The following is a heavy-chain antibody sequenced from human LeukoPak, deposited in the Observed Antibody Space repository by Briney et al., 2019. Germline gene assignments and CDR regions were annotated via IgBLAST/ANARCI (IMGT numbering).Heavy chain of an antibody. J-gene: IGHJ6*03. Sequence: GGSLRLSCATSGFSFSSYALYWIRQAPGKGLEWLTLISYDGNDKYYADSVKGRFSIFRDNSKSMVFLQMNSLRPEDTAVYFCAVLTTLHIAVRPGDEYMDVWGKGTTVTVSS. CDR2: ISYDGNDK. D-gene: IGHD3-10*01. V-gene: IGHV3-30*04. CDR1: GFSFSSYA. CDR3: AVLTTLHIAVRPGDEYMDV.